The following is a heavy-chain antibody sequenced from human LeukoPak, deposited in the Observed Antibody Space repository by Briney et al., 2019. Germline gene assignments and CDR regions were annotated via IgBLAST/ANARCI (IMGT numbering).Heavy chain of an antibody. J-gene: IGHJ5*02. D-gene: IGHD6-13*01. Sequence: GGSLRLSCEASGFIFSDFYMLWFRQSPGTGLVSVSRITSDGSGTTYADSVKGRFTISRDNAKNTLYLQMDSLRAEDTAVYYCARDPAAAGPPYKWFDPWGQGTLVTVSS. CDR3: ARDPAAAGPPYKWFDP. CDR2: ITSDGSGT. V-gene: IGHV3-74*01. CDR1: GFIFSDFY.